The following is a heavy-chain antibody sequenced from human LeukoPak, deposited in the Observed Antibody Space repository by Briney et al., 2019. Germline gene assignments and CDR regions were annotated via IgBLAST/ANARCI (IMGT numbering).Heavy chain of an antibody. CDR1: GGTFSSYA. D-gene: IGHD6-6*01. V-gene: IGHV1-69*15. Sequence: SVKVSRKASGGTFSSYAISGVRQPPGQGLEWMGRIIPIFGTANCAKKFQGRVTTTPDESTSTAYMELSSLRSEDTAVYYCARDQVAARVIDYWGQGTLVTVSS. CDR3: ARDQVAARVIDY. J-gene: IGHJ4*02. CDR2: IIPIFGTA.